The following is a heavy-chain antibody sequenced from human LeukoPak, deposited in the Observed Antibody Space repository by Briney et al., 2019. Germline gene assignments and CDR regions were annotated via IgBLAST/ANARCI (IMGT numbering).Heavy chain of an antibody. J-gene: IGHJ6*03. D-gene: IGHD5-12*01. V-gene: IGHV1-2*02. CDR1: GDTFSDYY. CDR3: AIKTLGLLRKGGAMDV. CDR2: INPNNGGT. Sequence: GASVKVSCKASGDTFSDYYAHWVRQAPGQGLEWTGWINPNNGGTNYAQKFQGRVTMTRDTSISTAYMELSRLRSDDTAVYYCAIKTLGLLRKGGAMDVWGKGTTVTVSS.